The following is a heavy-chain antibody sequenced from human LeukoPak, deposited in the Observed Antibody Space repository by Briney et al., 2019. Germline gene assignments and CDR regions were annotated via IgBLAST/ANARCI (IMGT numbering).Heavy chain of an antibody. J-gene: IGHJ4*02. CDR3: TTRVVTTNDF. V-gene: IGHV3-15*01. Sequence: PGGSLRLSCAGSGFTFNNAWMNWVRQAPGKGLEWVGRIKTDGATTDYPAPVKGRFTVSRDNSKTTLYLQMNSLKTEDTAVYYCTTRVVTTNDFWGQGTLVTVSS. CDR1: GFTFNNAW. CDR2: IKTDGATT. D-gene: IGHD2-21*02.